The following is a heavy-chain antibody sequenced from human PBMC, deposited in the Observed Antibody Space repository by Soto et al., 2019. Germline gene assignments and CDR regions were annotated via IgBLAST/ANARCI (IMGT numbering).Heavy chain of an antibody. CDR1: GGSISSGGYY. V-gene: IGHV4-31*03. Sequence: SETLSLTCTVSGGSISSGGYYWSWIRQHPGKGLEWIGYIYYSGSTYYNPSLKSRVTISVDTSKNQFSLKLSSVTAADTAVYYCARVPVPAWVFGRRGRADYWGQGTLVTVSS. D-gene: IGHD2-2*01. J-gene: IGHJ4*02. CDR3: ARVPVPAWVFGRRGRADY. CDR2: IYYSGST.